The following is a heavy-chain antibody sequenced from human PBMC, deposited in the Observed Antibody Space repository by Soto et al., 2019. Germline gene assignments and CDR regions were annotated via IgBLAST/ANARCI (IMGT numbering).Heavy chain of an antibody. CDR2: IWLDGDKK. Sequence: QVQLVESGGGVVQPGRSLRLSCVVSGFNFSNYGMHWVRQAPGKGLEWVAVIWLDGDKKYYSDFVKGRFTISRDNSKNTLYLQMDSPGADGKAGYYCAGGCSNTQGRFDHWGQGTLVTVPS. CDR1: GFNFSNYG. CDR3: AGGCSNTQGRFDH. J-gene: IGHJ4*03. V-gene: IGHV3-33*03. D-gene: IGHD2-2*01.